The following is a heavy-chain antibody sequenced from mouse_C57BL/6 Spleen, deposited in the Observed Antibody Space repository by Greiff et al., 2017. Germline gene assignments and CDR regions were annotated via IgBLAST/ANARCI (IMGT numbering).Heavy chain of an antibody. J-gene: IGHJ1*03. CDR2: ISYSGST. V-gene: IGHV3-1*01. D-gene: IGHD2-3*01. CDR1: GYSITSGYD. CDR3: ARGWLLQGYFDV. Sequence: EVQLQESGPGMVKPSQSLSLTCTVTGYSITSGYDWHWIRHFPGNKLEWMGYISYSGSTNYNPSLKSRISITHDTSKNHFFLKLNSVTTEDTATYYCARGWLLQGYFDVWGTGTTVTVAS.